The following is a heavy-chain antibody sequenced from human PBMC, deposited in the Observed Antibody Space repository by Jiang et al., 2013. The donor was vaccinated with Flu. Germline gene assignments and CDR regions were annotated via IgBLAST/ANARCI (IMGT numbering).Heavy chain of an antibody. V-gene: IGHV4-38-2*02. Sequence: VLLKPSETLVPSPALSSGYSISSRLLLGLDPAAPREGLEWIGSIYHSGSTYYNPSLKSRVTISVDTSKNQFSLKLSSVTAADTAVYYCARELHYDILTGPNWFDPWGQGTLVTVSS. CDR1: GYSISSRLL. J-gene: IGHJ5*02. CDR3: ARELHYDILTGPNWFDP. D-gene: IGHD3-9*01. CDR2: IYHSGST.